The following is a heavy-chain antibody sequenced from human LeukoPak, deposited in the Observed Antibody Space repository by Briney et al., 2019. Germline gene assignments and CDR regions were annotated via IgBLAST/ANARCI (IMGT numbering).Heavy chain of an antibody. Sequence: SETLSLTCAVRGGSFTGFYWIWIRQPPGKGLEWIGEINHSRRTSYNPSLKSRVTISVDTSKNQFSLKFTSVTAADTGVYYCAKSEWDSVGPYYSFGMDVWGQGTTVTVS. D-gene: IGHD1-26*01. V-gene: IGHV4-34*01. CDR1: GGSFTGFY. CDR3: AKSEWDSVGPYYSFGMDV. CDR2: INHSRRT. J-gene: IGHJ6*02.